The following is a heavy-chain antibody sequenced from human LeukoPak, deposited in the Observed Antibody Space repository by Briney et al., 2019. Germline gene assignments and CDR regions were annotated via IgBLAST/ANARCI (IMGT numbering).Heavy chain of an antibody. D-gene: IGHD6-19*01. Sequence: SETLSLTCTVSGGSISSSSYYWGWLRQPPGKGLEWIGSIYYSGSTYYNPSLKSRVTISVDTSKNQFSLKLSSVTAADTAVYYCVGYSSGWFDYWGQGTLVTVS. CDR2: IYYSGST. CDR1: GGSISSSSYY. V-gene: IGHV4-39*01. J-gene: IGHJ4*02. CDR3: VGYSSGWFDY.